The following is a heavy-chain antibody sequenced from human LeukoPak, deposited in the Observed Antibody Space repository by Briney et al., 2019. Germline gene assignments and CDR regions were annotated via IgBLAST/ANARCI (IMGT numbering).Heavy chain of an antibody. J-gene: IGHJ4*02. CDR2: INLSSGKT. D-gene: IGHD5-24*01. CDR1: KYSFITYD. V-gene: IGHV1-46*01. CDR3: ASKFRDGYNSYFEH. Sequence: ASVKVSCKASKYSFITYDIHWVRQAPGQGLEWMGKINLSSGKTTYTQRFQGRDTLTTNTSTDTVYMELTSLTFHDTAVFFCASKFRDGYNSYFEHWGQGILVTVSS.